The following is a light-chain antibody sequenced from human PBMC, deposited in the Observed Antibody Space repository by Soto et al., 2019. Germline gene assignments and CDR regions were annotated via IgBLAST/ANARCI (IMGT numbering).Light chain of an antibody. CDR3: QHSNSFPLP. CDR2: AAS. CDR1: QGISSW. Sequence: IRLTQTPNTLSASPGDIVTITCRASQGISSWLAWYQQKPGKAPKLLIYAASSLQSGVPSRFSGSGSGTDFTLTISSLQPEDFAPYYCQHSNSFPLPFGGGTKVDIK. J-gene: IGKJ4*01. V-gene: IGKV1-12*01.